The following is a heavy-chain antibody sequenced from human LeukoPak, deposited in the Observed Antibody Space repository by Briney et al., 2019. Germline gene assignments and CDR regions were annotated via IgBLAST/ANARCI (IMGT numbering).Heavy chain of an antibody. V-gene: IGHV3-30*03. CDR2: ISYDGSNK. CDR1: GFSFSRYG. D-gene: IGHD1-26*01. Sequence: GGSLRLSCEVSGFSFSRYGMHWVRQAPGKGLEWVAVISYDGSNKYYADSVKGRFTISRDNSKNTLYLQMNSLRAEDTAVYYCARAKRELRIRYYYYYGMDVWGQGTTVTVSS. CDR3: ARAKRELRIRYYYYYGMDV. J-gene: IGHJ6*02.